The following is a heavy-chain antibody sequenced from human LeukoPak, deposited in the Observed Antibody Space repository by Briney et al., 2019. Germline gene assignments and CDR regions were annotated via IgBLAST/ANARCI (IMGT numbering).Heavy chain of an antibody. D-gene: IGHD2-2*01. CDR3: AKDNPIEEVPGLGPGQ. CDR2: IRSEGSEN. CDR1: GFAFSNSG. V-gene: IGHV3-30*02. Sequence: GGSLRLSCAASGFAFSNSGMRWVRQAPGKGLEWVAFIRSEGSENFYGESVKGRFTISRDNSKNTLYLQMNSLRAEDTAVYYCAKDNPIEEVPGLGPGQWGQGTLVTVSS. J-gene: IGHJ4*02.